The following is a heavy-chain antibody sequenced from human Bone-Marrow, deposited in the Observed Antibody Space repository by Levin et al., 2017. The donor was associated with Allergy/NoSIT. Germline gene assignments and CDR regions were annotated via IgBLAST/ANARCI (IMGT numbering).Heavy chain of an antibody. D-gene: IGHD2-15*01. CDR3: ANDPSRLLEGGRLDH. Sequence: PGGSLRLSCAASGFTFSSYGMHWVRQAPGKGLEWVAVISYDGSNKYYVDSVKGRFTISRDNSKDTVYLQMSSLRTEDTAVYYCANDPSRLLEGGRLDHWGQGTLVTVSS. V-gene: IGHV3-30*18. J-gene: IGHJ4*02. CDR2: ISYDGSNK. CDR1: GFTFSSYG.